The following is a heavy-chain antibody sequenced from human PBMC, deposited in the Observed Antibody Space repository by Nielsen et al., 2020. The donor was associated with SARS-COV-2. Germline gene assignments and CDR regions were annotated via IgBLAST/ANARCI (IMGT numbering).Heavy chain of an antibody. J-gene: IGHJ4*02. Sequence: ASVKVSCKASGYTFTDYYIHWVRQAPGQGLEWMGRINPYSGGTNYAQKFQGRVTMTRDTSTSTVYMEVSNLRSEDTAVYYCARDPNKHYDFWRGMPYFDYWGRGTLVTVSS. CDR3: ARDPNKHYDFWRGMPYFDY. D-gene: IGHD3-3*01. CDR1: GYTFTDYY. CDR2: INPYSGGT. V-gene: IGHV1-2*06.